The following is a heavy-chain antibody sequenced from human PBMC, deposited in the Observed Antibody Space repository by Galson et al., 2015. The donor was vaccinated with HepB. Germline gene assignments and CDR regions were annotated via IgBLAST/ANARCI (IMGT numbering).Heavy chain of an antibody. D-gene: IGHD3-10*01. CDR2: INPNSGGT. CDR3: ARSLRGVTGMDV. J-gene: IGHJ6*02. Sequence: SVKVSCKASGYTFTGYYMHWVRQAPGQGLEWMGWINPNSGGTNYAQKFQGWVTMTRDTSISTADMELSRLGSDDTAVYYCARSLRGVTGMDVWGQGTTVTVSS. V-gene: IGHV1-2*04. CDR1: GYTFTGYY.